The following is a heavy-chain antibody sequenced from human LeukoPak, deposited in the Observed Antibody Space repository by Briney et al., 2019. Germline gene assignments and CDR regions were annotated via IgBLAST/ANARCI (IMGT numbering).Heavy chain of an antibody. D-gene: IGHD3-10*01. CDR1: GFTFSHYW. CDR2: IKQDGSEK. Sequence: GGSLRLSCAASGFTFSHYWMTWVRQAPGKGLEWVANIKQDGSEKYYVDSVKGRFTISRDNAKNSLYLQMNSLRAEDTAVFYCARVPHGYYYGSGSPYYYGLDVWAKGPRSPSP. J-gene: IGHJ6*02. CDR3: ARVPHGYYYGSGSPYYYGLDV. V-gene: IGHV3-7*01.